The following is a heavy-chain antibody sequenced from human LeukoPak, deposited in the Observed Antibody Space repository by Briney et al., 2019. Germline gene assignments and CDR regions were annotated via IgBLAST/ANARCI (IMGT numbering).Heavy chain of an antibody. D-gene: IGHD2-15*01. CDR1: GGTFSSYA. CDR2: IIPIFGTA. V-gene: IGHV1-69*13. Sequence: SVKVSCKASGGTFSSYAISWVRQAPGQGLEWMGGIIPIFGTANYAQKFQGRVTITADESTSTAYMELSSLRSEDTAVYYCARDIHPYCSGGSCYLFDYWGQGTLVTVSS. J-gene: IGHJ4*02. CDR3: ARDIHPYCSGGSCYLFDY.